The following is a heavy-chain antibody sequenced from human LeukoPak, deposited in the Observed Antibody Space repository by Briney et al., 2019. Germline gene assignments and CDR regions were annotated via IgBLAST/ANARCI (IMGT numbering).Heavy chain of an antibody. CDR3: ARDPGDSSSYRFDY. Sequence: SETLSLTCTVSGGSISSYYWSWIRQPPGKGLEWLGYISNSGSTKYNPSLKSRVTISVDTSKNQFSLKLSSVTAADTAVYYCARDPGDSSSYRFDYWGQGTLVTVSS. D-gene: IGHD6-6*01. CDR2: ISNSGST. V-gene: IGHV4-59*01. CDR1: GGSISSYY. J-gene: IGHJ4*02.